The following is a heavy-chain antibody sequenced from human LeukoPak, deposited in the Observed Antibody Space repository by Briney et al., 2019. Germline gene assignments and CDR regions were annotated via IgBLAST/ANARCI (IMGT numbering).Heavy chain of an antibody. CDR1: GYTFTSYA. V-gene: IGHV7-4-1*02. CDR3: ARAAGIAVAEPSYYYYYMDV. J-gene: IGHJ6*03. CDR2: INTNTGNP. D-gene: IGHD6-19*01. Sequence: ASVKVSCKASGYTFTSYAMNWVRQAPGQGLEWMGWINTNTGNPTYAQGFTGRFGFSLDTSVSTAYLQISSLKAEDTAVYYCARAAGIAVAEPSYYYYYMDVWGKGTTVTVSS.